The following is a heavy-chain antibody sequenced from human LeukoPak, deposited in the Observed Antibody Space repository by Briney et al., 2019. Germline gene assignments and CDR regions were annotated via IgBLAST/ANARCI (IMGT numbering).Heavy chain of an antibody. V-gene: IGHV3-21*01. Sequence: GGSLRLSCAASGFTFSSYNMNWVRQAPGKGLEWVSSISTGSDYIYYADSVKGRFTISRDNARNSLYLQMNSLRAEDTAVYYCARAGASSGSYFWFDPWGQGTLVTVSS. CDR2: ISTGSDYI. D-gene: IGHD1-26*01. J-gene: IGHJ5*02. CDR3: ARAGASSGSYFWFDP. CDR1: GFTFSSYN.